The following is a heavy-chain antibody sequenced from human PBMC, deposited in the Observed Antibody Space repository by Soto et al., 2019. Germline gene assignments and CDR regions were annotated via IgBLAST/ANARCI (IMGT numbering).Heavy chain of an antibody. CDR3: AKVSVAGNEGLYGMDV. V-gene: IGHV3-30*18. CDR2: ISYDGSNK. CDR1: GFTFSSYG. Sequence: GGSLRLSCAASGFTFSSYGMHWARQAPGKGLEWVAVISYDGSNKYYADSVKGRFTISRDNSKNTLYLQMNSLRAEDTAVYYCAKVSVAGNEGLYGMDVWGQGTTVT. D-gene: IGHD6-19*01. J-gene: IGHJ6*02.